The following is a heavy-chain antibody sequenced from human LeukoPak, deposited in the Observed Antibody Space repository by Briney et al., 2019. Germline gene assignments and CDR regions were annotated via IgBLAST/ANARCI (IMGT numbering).Heavy chain of an antibody. CDR1: GGSISTYY. CDR2: IYYSGTA. D-gene: IGHD3-16*01. CDR3: ARDNDSRDPPHFDY. Sequence: PSETLSLTCTVSGGSISTYYWNWIRQPPGKGLEWSGYIYYSGTANYNPSLKSRVSMSVDTSKNQFSLKLSSVTAADTAVYYCARDNDSRDPPHFDYWGQGTLVTVSS. V-gene: IGHV4-59*01. J-gene: IGHJ4*02.